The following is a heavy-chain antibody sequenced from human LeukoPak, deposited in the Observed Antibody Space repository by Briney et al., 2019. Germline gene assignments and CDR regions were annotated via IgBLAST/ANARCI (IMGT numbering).Heavy chain of an antibody. D-gene: IGHD3-22*01. Sequence: GGSLRLSCAASGFTFSSYGMHWVRQAPGKGLEWVAVISYDGSNKYYADSVKGRFTISRDNSKNTLYLQMNSLRTEDTAIYYCAKEDVVVITIRYFQHGGQGTLVTVSS. CDR3: AKEDVVVITIRYFQH. J-gene: IGHJ1*01. V-gene: IGHV3-30*18. CDR2: ISYDGSNK. CDR1: GFTFSSYG.